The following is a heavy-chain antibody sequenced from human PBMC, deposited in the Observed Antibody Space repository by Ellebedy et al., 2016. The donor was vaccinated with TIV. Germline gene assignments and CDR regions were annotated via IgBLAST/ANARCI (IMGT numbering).Heavy chain of an antibody. Sequence: AASVKVSCKASGFTFTSSAVHWVRQAPGQGLEWMGWIKPNSGGTNYAQKFQGRVTMTRDTSISTAYMELSRLRSDDTAVYYCARDHCSGGSCYGYFDYWGQGTLVTVSS. V-gene: IGHV1-2*02. D-gene: IGHD2-15*01. CDR1: GFTFTSSA. J-gene: IGHJ4*02. CDR2: IKPNSGGT. CDR3: ARDHCSGGSCYGYFDY.